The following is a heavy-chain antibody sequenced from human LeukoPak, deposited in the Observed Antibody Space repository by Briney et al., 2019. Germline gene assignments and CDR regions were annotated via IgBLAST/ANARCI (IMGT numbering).Heavy chain of an antibody. D-gene: IGHD4-23*01. Sequence: GGSLRLSCAASGFTFSSCAMSWVRQAPGKGLEWVSLISGSGDSRYYADSVKGRFTISRDNAKNTLWLQMNSQRAEDTAVYYCEKGVTLVRIYYHGMDVWGQGTTVTVSS. CDR1: GFTFSSCA. V-gene: IGHV3-23*01. J-gene: IGHJ6*02. CDR3: EKGVTLVRIYYHGMDV. CDR2: ISGSGDSR.